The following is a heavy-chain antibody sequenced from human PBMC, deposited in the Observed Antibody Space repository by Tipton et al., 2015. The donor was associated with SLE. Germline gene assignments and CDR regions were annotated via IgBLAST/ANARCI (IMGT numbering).Heavy chain of an antibody. CDR3: ARGGITMFGLVTSDY. D-gene: IGHD3-3*01. CDR2: FAHSGST. V-gene: IGHV4-39*07. CDR1: GGSISSGSYY. Sequence: TLSLTCTVSGGSISSGSYYWSWFRQPAGKGLEWIGSFAHSGSTFYNPSLKSRVSISASTSKNEFSLTLTSVTVADTAVYFCARGGITMFGLVTSDYWGQGAMVTVSS. J-gene: IGHJ4*02.